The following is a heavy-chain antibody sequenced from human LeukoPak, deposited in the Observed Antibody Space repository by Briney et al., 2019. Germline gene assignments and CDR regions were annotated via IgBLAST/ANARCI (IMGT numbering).Heavy chain of an antibody. CDR1: GFIFSSHG. CDR3: ARGGVSVGGNFDY. CDR2: ISPRGEIT. D-gene: IGHD4-23*01. Sequence: KAGGSLRLSCAASGFIFSSHGMNWVRQAPGKGLEWVSGISPRGEITYYADSMKGRFTISRDNANNSLFLQMNSLRAEDTAVYYCARGGVSVGGNFDYWGQGTLVTVSS. J-gene: IGHJ4*02. V-gene: IGHV3-21*01.